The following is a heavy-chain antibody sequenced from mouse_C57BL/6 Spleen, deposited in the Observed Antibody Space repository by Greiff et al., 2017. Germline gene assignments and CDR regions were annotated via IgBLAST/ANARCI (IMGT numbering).Heavy chain of an antibody. CDR2: IWRGGST. V-gene: IGHV2-5*01. J-gene: IGHJ2*01. D-gene: IGHD2-3*01. Sequence: QVQLQQSGPGLVQPSQSLSITCTVSGFSLTSYGVHWVRQSPGKGLEWLGVIWRGGSTDYNAAFMSRLSITKDNSKSQVFFKMNSLQADDTAIYXCAKGGDDGYCLDYWGQGTTLTVSS. CDR3: AKGGDDGYCLDY. CDR1: GFSLTSYG.